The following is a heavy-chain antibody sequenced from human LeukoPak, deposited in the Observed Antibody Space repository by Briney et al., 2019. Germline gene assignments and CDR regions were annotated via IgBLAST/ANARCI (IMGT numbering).Heavy chain of an antibody. Sequence: GGSLRLSCAASGFTFSSYWMHWVRQAPGKGLVWVSHIKSDGSSTSYADSVKGRFTISRDNAKNTLYLQMNSLRAEDTAVYYCAKGVNYFVLEYWGQGTLVTISS. CDR1: GFTFSSYW. D-gene: IGHD3-10*02. CDR3: AKGVNYFVLEY. CDR2: IKSDGSST. J-gene: IGHJ4*02. V-gene: IGHV3-74*01.